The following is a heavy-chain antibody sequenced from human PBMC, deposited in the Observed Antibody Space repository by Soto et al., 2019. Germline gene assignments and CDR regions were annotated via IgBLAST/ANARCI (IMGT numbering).Heavy chain of an antibody. D-gene: IGHD5-12*01. CDR2: ISSSSSYI. CDR3: AREIVDIVATGFDY. J-gene: IGHJ4*02. Sequence: GSLRLSCAASGFTFSSYSMNWVRQAPGKGLEWVSSISSSSSYIYYADSVKGRFTISRDNAKNSLYLQMNSLRAEDTAVYYCAREIVDIVATGFDYWGQGTLVTVSS. V-gene: IGHV3-21*01. CDR1: GFTFSSYS.